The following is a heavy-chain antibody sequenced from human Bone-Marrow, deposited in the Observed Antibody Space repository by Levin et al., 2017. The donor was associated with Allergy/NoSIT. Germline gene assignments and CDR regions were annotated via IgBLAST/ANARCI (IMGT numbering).Heavy chain of an antibody. CDR2: IGTAGDT. Sequence: PGGSLRLSCAASGFTFSSYDMHWVRQATGKGLEWVSAIGTAGDTYYPGSVKGRFTISRENAKNSLYLQMNSLRAGDTAVYYCARVRRYCSGGSCYSGAPYYYYGMDVWGQGTTVTVSS. CDR3: ARVRRYCSGGSCYSGAPYYYYGMDV. V-gene: IGHV3-13*01. J-gene: IGHJ6*02. D-gene: IGHD2-15*01. CDR1: GFTFSSYD.